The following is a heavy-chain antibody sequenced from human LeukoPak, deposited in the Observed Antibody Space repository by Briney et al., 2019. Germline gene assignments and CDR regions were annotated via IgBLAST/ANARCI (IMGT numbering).Heavy chain of an antibody. Sequence: GESLKISCKVPEFTFRHYWIAWVRQMPGKGLDWMGMIYFDDSETRYSPSLQGQVTISADRSVNTVYLQWSNLKASDSGIYYCARHYYGPASNDAFDIWGQGTTVSVSS. D-gene: IGHD3-10*01. J-gene: IGHJ3*02. CDR3: ARHYYGPASNDAFDI. CDR1: EFTFRHYW. CDR2: IYFDDSET. V-gene: IGHV5-51*01.